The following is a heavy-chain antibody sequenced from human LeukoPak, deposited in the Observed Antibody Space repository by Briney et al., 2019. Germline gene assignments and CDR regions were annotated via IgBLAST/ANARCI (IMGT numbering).Heavy chain of an antibody. CDR2: ISSNGGST. CDR3: ARGSVSTGYSSGWYDY. Sequence: GGSLRLSCAASGFTFSSYSMHWVRQAPGKGLEYVSAISSNGGSTHYANSVKGRFTISRDNSKNTLYLQMGSLRAEDMAVYYCARGSVSTGYSSGWYDYWGQGTLVTVSS. D-gene: IGHD6-19*01. J-gene: IGHJ4*02. V-gene: IGHV3-64*01. CDR1: GFTFSSYS.